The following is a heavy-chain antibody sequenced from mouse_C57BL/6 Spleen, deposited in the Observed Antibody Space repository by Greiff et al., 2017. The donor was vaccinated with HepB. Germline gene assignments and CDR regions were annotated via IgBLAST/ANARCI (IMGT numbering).Heavy chain of an antibody. J-gene: IGHJ2*01. Sequence: VQGVESGAELAKPGASVKLSCKASGYTFTSYWMHWVKQRPGQGLEWIGYINPSSGYTKYNQKFKDKATLTADKSSSTAYMQLSSLTYEDSAVYYCARSSNWDDYFDYWGQGTTLTVSS. CDR2: INPSSGYT. V-gene: IGHV1-7*01. CDR1: GYTFTSYW. D-gene: IGHD4-1*01. CDR3: ARSSNWDDYFDY.